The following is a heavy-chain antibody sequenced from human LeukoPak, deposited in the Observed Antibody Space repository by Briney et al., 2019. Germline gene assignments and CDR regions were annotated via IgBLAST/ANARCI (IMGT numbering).Heavy chain of an antibody. CDR3: ARAYRSSWYLNWFDP. CDR1: GYSISSGYY. V-gene: IGHV4-38-2*02. J-gene: IGHJ5*02. CDR2: IYHSGST. Sequence: SETLSLTCTVSGYSISSGYYWGWIRQPPGKGLEWIGSIYHSGSTYYNPSLKSRVTISVDTSNNQFSLKLSSVTAADTAVYYCARAYRSSWYLNWFDPWGQGTLVTVSS. D-gene: IGHD6-13*01.